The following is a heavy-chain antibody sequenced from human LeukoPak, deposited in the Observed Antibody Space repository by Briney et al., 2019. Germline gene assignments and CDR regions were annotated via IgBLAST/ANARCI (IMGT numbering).Heavy chain of an antibody. D-gene: IGHD6-6*01. V-gene: IGHV3-21*01. Sequence: TVRFSNAAAGFTCIGLSINRVSQDQGKGLEWVSSISSSSSYIYYADSVKGRFTISRDNAKNSLYLQMNSLRAEDTAVYYCASYSSSSFYYYYGMDVWGQGTTVTVSS. CDR1: GFTCIGLS. CDR3: ASYSSSSFYYYYGMDV. CDR2: ISSSSSYI. J-gene: IGHJ6*02.